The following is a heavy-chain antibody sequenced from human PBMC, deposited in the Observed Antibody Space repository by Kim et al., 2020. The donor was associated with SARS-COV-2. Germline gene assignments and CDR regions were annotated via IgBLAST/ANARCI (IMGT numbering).Heavy chain of an antibody. CDR3: AKDAGMTTNYYYYYGMDV. CDR1: GFTFSSYA. D-gene: IGHD4-17*01. V-gene: IGHV3-23*03. Sequence: GGSLRLSCAASGFTFSSYAMSWVRQAPGKGLEWVSVIYSGGSSTYYADSVKGRFTISRDNSKNTLYLQMNSLRAEDTAVYYCAKDAGMTTNYYYYYGMDVWGKGTTVTVSS. CDR2: IYSGGSST. J-gene: IGHJ6*04.